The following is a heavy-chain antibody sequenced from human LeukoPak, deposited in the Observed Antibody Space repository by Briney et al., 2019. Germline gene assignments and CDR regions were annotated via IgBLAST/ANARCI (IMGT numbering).Heavy chain of an antibody. CDR1: GFTFSSYG. Sequence: GGSLRLSCAASGFTFSSYGMHWVRQAPGKGLEWVANIKQDGSEKYYVDSVKGRFTISRDNAKNSLYLQMNSLRAEDTAVYYCARAYTMVRGVDAFDIWGQGTMVTVSS. V-gene: IGHV3-7*01. CDR3: ARAYTMVRGVDAFDI. J-gene: IGHJ3*02. D-gene: IGHD3-10*01. CDR2: IKQDGSEK.